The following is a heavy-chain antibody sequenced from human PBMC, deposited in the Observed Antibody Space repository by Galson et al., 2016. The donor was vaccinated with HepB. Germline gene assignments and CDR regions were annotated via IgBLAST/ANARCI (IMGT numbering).Heavy chain of an antibody. CDR2: LYPSEGT. CDR3: ATGIVVAGKYYYYYMDV. D-gene: IGHD6-19*01. Sequence: SETLSLTCIVSGGSIRSDSYWGWIRQPPGRGLEWIGSLYPSEGTYYNPSLKSRVTISVDTSKNELSLRLNSVTAADTGLYYCATGIVVAGKYYYYYMDVWGKGTTVTVSS. V-gene: IGHV4-38-2*02. CDR1: GGSIRSDSY. J-gene: IGHJ6*03.